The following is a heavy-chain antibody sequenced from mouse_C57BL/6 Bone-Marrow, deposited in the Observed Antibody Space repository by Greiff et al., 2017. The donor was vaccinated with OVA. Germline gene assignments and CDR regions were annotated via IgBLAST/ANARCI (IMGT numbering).Heavy chain of an antibody. CDR3: ARPRGSSYWYFDV. J-gene: IGHJ1*03. D-gene: IGHD1-1*01. Sequence: DVHLVESGGGLVKPGGSLKLSCAASGFTFSDYGMHWVRQAPEKGLEWVAYISSGSSTIYYADTVKGRFTIARDNAKNTLFLQMTSLRSEDTAMYYCARPRGSSYWYFDVWGTGTTVTVSS. CDR2: ISSGSSTI. V-gene: IGHV5-17*01. CDR1: GFTFSDYG.